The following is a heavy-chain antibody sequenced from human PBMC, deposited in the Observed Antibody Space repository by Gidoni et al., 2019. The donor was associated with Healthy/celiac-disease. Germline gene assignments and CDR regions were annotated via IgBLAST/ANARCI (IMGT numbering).Heavy chain of an antibody. D-gene: IGHD4-17*01. Sequence: EVQLVESGGGLVKPWRSLRLSCTASGFTFGDYAMGWVRQAPGKGMEWVGFIRSKAYGGTTEYAASVKGRFTISRDDSKSIAYLQMNSLKTEDTAVYYCTRGVSTVTLFDYWGQGTLVTVSS. J-gene: IGHJ4*02. CDR3: TRGVSTVTLFDY. CDR2: IRSKAYGGTT. CDR1: GFTFGDYA. V-gene: IGHV3-49*04.